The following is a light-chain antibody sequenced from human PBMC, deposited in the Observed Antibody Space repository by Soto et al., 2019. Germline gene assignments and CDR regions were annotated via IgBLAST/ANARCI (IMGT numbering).Light chain of an antibody. Sequence: QSALTQPAAVSXSPGQSITISCTGTSSDVGSYNLVSWYQQHPGKAPKLMIYEVSKRPSGVSNRFSGSKSGNTASLTISELQAEDEADYYCCSYAGSSTYVFGTGTKVTVL. J-gene: IGLJ1*01. CDR3: CSYAGSSTYV. V-gene: IGLV2-23*02. CDR2: EVS. CDR1: SSDVGSYNL.